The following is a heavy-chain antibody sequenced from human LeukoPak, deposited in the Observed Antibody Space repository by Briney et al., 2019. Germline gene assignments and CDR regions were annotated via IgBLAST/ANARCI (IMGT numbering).Heavy chain of an antibody. Sequence: PSETLSLTCTVSGGSISSYYWSWIRQPAGKGLEWIGRIYTSGSTNYSPSLKSRVTMSVDTSKNQFSLKLSSVTAADTAVYYCASTKWYSGSYLIDYWGQGTLVTVSS. J-gene: IGHJ4*02. CDR2: IYTSGST. D-gene: IGHD1-26*01. V-gene: IGHV4-4*07. CDR3: ASTKWYSGSYLIDY. CDR1: GGSISSYY.